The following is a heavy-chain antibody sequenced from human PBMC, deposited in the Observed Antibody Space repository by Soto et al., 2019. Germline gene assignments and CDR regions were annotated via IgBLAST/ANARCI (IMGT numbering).Heavy chain of an antibody. CDR3: AREGASYGNYAKYYYYGMDV. CDR1: GYAFTSYA. D-gene: IGHD4-17*01. CDR2: INAGNGNT. Sequence: ASVKVSCKASGYAFTSYAMHWVRQAPGQRLEWMGWINAGNGNTKYSQKFQGRVTITRDTSASTAYMELSSLRSEDTAVYYCAREGASYGNYAKYYYYGMDVWGQGTTVTVSS. V-gene: IGHV1-3*01. J-gene: IGHJ6*02.